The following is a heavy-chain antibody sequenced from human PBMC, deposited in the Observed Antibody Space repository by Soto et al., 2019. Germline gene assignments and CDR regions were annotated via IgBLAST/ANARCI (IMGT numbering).Heavy chain of an antibody. V-gene: IGHV1-18*01. J-gene: IGHJ3*02. CDR2: ISAYNGNT. CDR1: GYTFTSYG. D-gene: IGHD1-26*01. Sequence: QVQLVQSGAEVKKPGASVKVSCKASGYTFTSYGISWVRQAPGQGLEWMGWISAYNGNTNYAQKLQGRVTMTTHTSTSTAYMELRSLRSDDTAVYYCARVYFGSGSYQESAFDIWGQGTMVTVSS. CDR3: ARVYFGSGSYQESAFDI.